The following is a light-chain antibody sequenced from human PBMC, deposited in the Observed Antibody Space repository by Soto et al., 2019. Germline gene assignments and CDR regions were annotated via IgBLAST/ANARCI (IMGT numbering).Light chain of an antibody. CDR3: QQYTISPPGYT. J-gene: IGKJ2*01. V-gene: IGKV3-20*01. CDR2: GAS. CDR1: QSVSSSY. Sequence: ESVLTQSPGTLSLSPGERATLSCRASQSVSSSYLASYQQKPGQAPRLLIFGASSRPTGIPDRFSGSGSGTDFTLTISRLEPEDFAVYYCQQYTISPPGYTFGQGTKLEIK.